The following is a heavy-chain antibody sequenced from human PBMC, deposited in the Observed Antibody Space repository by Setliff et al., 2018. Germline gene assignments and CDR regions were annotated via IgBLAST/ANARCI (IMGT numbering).Heavy chain of an antibody. CDR2: IYYSGST. Sequence: LSLTCTVSGGSISSSSYYWGWIRQSPGKGLGWIGSIYYSGSTYYNPSLKSRVTISVDTSKNQFSLKLSSVTAADTAVYHCARGRGISMIVVVTHDAFDIWGQGTMVTVSS. CDR3: ARGRGISMIVVVTHDAFDI. J-gene: IGHJ3*02. V-gene: IGHV4-39*07. D-gene: IGHD3-22*01. CDR1: GGSISSSSYY.